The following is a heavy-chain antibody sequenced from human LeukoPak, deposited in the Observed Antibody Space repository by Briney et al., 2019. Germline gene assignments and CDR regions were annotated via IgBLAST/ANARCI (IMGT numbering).Heavy chain of an antibody. D-gene: IGHD5-24*01. V-gene: IGHV4-39*07. J-gene: IGHJ2*01. CDR1: GGSFSSSSYY. Sequence: SETLSLTCTVSGGSFSSSSYYWGWIRQPPGKGLEWIGSIYYSGSTYYNPSLKSRVTISVDTSKNQFSLKLSSVTAADTAVYYCAGWLQTVRYWYFDLWGRGTLVTVSS. CDR3: AGWLQTVRYWYFDL. CDR2: IYYSGST.